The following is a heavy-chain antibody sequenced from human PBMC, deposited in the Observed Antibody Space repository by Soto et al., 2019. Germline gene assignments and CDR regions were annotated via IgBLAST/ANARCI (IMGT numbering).Heavy chain of an antibody. Sequence: SETLSLTCAVYGGSFSGYYWSWIRQPPGKGLEWIGEINHSGSTNYNPSLKSRVTISVDTSKNQFSLKLSSVTAADTAVYYCARGWNYDFWSGYLHINNWFDPWGQGTLVTVSS. CDR2: INHSGST. CDR3: ARGWNYDFWSGYLHINNWFDP. D-gene: IGHD3-3*01. J-gene: IGHJ5*02. CDR1: GGSFSGYY. V-gene: IGHV4-34*01.